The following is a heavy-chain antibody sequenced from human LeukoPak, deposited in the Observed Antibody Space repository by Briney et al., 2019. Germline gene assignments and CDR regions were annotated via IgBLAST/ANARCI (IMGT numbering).Heavy chain of an antibody. D-gene: IGHD3-10*01. V-gene: IGHV1-2*02. CDR2: INPNSGGT. Sequence: GASVKVSCKASGYTFTGYYMHWVRQAPGQGLEWMGWINPNSGGTNYAQKSQGRVTMTRDTSISTAYMELSRLRSDDTAVYYCARVLGSTMVRGVTYFDYWGQGTLVTVSS. J-gene: IGHJ4*02. CDR1: GYTFTGYY. CDR3: ARVLGSTMVRGVTYFDY.